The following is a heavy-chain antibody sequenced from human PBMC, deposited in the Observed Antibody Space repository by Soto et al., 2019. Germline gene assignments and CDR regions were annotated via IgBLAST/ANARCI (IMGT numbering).Heavy chain of an antibody. CDR1: GGSVTNSSYY. J-gene: IGHJ4*02. Sequence: PSETLSLTCTVSGGSVTNSSYYWGWIRQSPGKGLEWIGSVYYRGRSYSKSSVKSRVTISVDTSKNQFSLNLNSVTASDTAVYFCASQRPPVITQAYLDYWGPGALVTVSS. D-gene: IGHD1-20*01. CDR2: VYYRGRS. CDR3: ASQRPPVITQAYLDY. V-gene: IGHV4-39*01.